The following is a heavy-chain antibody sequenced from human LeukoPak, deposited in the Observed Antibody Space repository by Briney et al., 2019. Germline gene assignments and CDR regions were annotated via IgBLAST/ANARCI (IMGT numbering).Heavy chain of an antibody. D-gene: IGHD3-22*01. CDR3: ARGTTFYYYDGSGYYYVY. Sequence: ASVKVSCKASGYTFTGYYMHWVRQAPGQGLEWMGRINPNSGGTNYAQKFQGRVTMTRDTSISTAYMELSRLRSDDTAVYYCARGTTFYYYDGSGYYYVYWGQGTLVTVSS. CDR1: GYTFTGYY. V-gene: IGHV1-2*06. J-gene: IGHJ4*02. CDR2: INPNSGGT.